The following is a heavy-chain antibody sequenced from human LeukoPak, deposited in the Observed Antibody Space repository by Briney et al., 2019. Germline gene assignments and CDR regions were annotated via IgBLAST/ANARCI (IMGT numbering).Heavy chain of an antibody. CDR2: IYPGDSDT. CDR3: ARLSPGYYYDSSGYWFADY. CDR1: GYSFAYYW. Sequence: GESLKISCKGFGYSFAYYWIGWVRQMPGKGLEWMGIIYPGDSDTRYSPSFQGQVTISADKSISTAYLQWSSLKASDTAMYYCARLSPGYYYDSSGYWFADYWGQGTLVTVSS. D-gene: IGHD3-22*01. V-gene: IGHV5-51*01. J-gene: IGHJ4*02.